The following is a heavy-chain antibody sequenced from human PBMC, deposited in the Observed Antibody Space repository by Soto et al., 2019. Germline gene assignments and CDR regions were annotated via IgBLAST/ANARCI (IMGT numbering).Heavy chain of an antibody. D-gene: IGHD5-18*01. Sequence: PGESLKISCEGSGFSFTSYWIAWVRQVPGKGLEWMGIIYPADSDTRYSPSFQGQVTISADKSISTAYLQWSSLKASDTAMYYCAISDTAMGSGPYGMDVWGQGTTVTVSS. J-gene: IGHJ6*02. V-gene: IGHV5-51*01. CDR1: GFSFTSYW. CDR2: IYPADSDT. CDR3: AISDTAMGSGPYGMDV.